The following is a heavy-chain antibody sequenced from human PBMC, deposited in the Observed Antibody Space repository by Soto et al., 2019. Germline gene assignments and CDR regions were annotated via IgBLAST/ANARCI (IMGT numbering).Heavy chain of an antibody. CDR1: GGSISNYY. D-gene: IGHD4-4*01. V-gene: IGHV4-59*01. J-gene: IGHJ6*02. CDR2: MYYSGSA. Sequence: QVQLREAGPGLVKPSETLSLTCTVSGGSISNYYWNWIRQPPGQGLEWIGYMYYSGSANYNPSLTSRVTITVDTSKIQFSRTLASVTAADTAVYYCARVRTTSFHYYGLDVWGLGTTVTVSS. CDR3: ARVRTTSFHYYGLDV.